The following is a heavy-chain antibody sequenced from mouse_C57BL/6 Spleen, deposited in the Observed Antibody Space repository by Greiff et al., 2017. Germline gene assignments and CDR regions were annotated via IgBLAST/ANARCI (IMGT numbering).Heavy chain of an antibody. J-gene: IGHJ4*01. V-gene: IGHV1-69*01. CDR2: IDPSDSYT. CDR3: AHYGGSHAMDY. Sequence: QVQLKQPGAELVMPGASVKLSCKASGYTFTSYWMHWVKQRPGQGLEWIGEIDPSDSYTNYNQKFKGKSTLTVDKSSSTAYMRLSSLTSEDSAVYYCAHYGGSHAMDYWGQGTSVTVSS. CDR1: GYTFTSYW. D-gene: IGHD1-1*01.